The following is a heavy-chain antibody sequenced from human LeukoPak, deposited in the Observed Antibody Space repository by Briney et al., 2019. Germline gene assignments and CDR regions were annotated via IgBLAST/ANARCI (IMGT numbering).Heavy chain of an antibody. CDR3: ARGANDFWSGYYFDP. V-gene: IGHV1-24*01. CDR2: FDPEDGET. CDR1: GYTLSELS. Sequence: ASVKVSCKVSGYTLSELSIHWVRRASGKGLQWTGGFDPEDGETIYAQKFQGRVTMTEDTSTDTAYMELSSLRSEDTAVYYCARGANDFWSGYYFDPWGQGTLVTVSS. D-gene: IGHD3-3*01. J-gene: IGHJ5*02.